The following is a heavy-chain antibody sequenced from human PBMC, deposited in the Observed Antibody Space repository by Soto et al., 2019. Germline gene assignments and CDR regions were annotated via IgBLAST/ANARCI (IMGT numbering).Heavy chain of an antibody. D-gene: IGHD3-22*01. Sequence: ASVKVSCKASGYTFTSYAMHLVRQAPGQRLEWMGWINAGNGNTKYSQKFQGRVTITRDTSASTAYMELSSLRSEDTAVYYCARSTSVQRYYYDSSGYYYRSRGAPDAFDIWGQGTMVTVSS. CDR3: ARSTSVQRYYYDSSGYYYRSRGAPDAFDI. CDR1: GYTFTSYA. V-gene: IGHV1-3*01. J-gene: IGHJ3*02. CDR2: INAGNGNT.